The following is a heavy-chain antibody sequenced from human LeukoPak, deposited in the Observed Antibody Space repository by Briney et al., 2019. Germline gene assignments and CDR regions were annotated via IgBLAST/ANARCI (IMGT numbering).Heavy chain of an antibody. CDR1: GYNFSGYY. CDR2: INPSGGST. V-gene: IGHV1-46*01. Sequence: GASVKVSCKASGYNFSGYYMHWVRQAPGQGLEWMGIINPSGGSTSYAQKFQGRVTMTRDTSTSTVYMELSSLRSEDTAVYYCARTILPIRMSAFDIWGQGTMVTVSS. J-gene: IGHJ3*02. D-gene: IGHD3-3*01. CDR3: ARTILPIRMSAFDI.